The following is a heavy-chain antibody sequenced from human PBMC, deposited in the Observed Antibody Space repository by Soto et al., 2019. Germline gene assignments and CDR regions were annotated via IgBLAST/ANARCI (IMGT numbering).Heavy chain of an antibody. Sequence: PGGSLRLSCAASGFTFSNAWMSWVRQAPGKGLEWVANIKQDGSEKYYVDSVKGRFTISRDNAKNSLYLQMNSLRAEDTAVYYCARDKRDLRFLEWSYYFDYWGQGTLVTVSS. CDR2: IKQDGSEK. D-gene: IGHD3-3*01. V-gene: IGHV3-7*01. J-gene: IGHJ4*02. CDR1: GFTFSNAW. CDR3: ARDKRDLRFLEWSYYFDY.